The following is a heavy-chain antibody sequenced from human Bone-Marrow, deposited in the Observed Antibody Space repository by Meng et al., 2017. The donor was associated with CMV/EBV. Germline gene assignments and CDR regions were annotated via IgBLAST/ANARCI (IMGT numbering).Heavy chain of an antibody. CDR2: IYYSGST. CDR1: GGSISSSSYY. D-gene: IGHD1-7*01. CDR3: ASRETGTTDVAFDI. V-gene: IGHV4-39*07. Sequence: GSLRLSCTVSGGSISSSSYYWGWIRQPPGKGLEWIGSIYYSGSTYYNPSLKSRVTISVDTSKNQFSLKLSSVTAADTAVYYCASRETGTTDVAFDIWAQGTMDTVSS. J-gene: IGHJ3*02.